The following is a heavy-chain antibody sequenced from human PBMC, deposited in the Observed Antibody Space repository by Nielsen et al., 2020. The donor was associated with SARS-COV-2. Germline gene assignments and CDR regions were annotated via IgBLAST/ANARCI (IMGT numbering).Heavy chain of an antibody. V-gene: IGHV3-30*04. J-gene: IGHJ4*02. CDR3: ARDLGYYGYDHGLDY. D-gene: IGHD3-16*01. Sequence: GESLKISCAASGFNLISHAMHWVRQAPGKGLEWLTIISSDGSNELYADSVKGRFTISRDHLQNSLYLEMSTLRAGDTAVYYCARDLGYYGYDHGLDYWGQGTLVTVSS. CDR1: GFNLISHA. CDR2: ISSDGSNE.